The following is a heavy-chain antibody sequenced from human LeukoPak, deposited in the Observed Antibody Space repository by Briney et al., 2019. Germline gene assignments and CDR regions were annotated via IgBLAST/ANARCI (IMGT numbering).Heavy chain of an antibody. D-gene: IGHD4-17*01. CDR2: IYYSGST. CDR3: ASSPRGTVTTFRA. Sequence: SETLSLTCTVSGGSISSYYWSWIRQPPGKGLEWIGYIYYSGSTNYNPSLKSQVTISVDTSKNQFSLKLSPVTAADTAVYYCASSPRGTVTTFRAWGQGTLVTVSS. V-gene: IGHV4-59*08. J-gene: IGHJ4*02. CDR1: GGSISSYY.